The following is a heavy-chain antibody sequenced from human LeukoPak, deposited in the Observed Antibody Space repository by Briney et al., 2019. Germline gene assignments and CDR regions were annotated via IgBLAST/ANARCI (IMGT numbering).Heavy chain of an antibody. CDR3: ARETEAGAYFDY. CDR2: IYSSGST. D-gene: IGHD6-25*01. V-gene: IGHV4-4*07. Sequence: ASQTLSLTCTVSGGSIISYYWGWIRQPPGKGLEWIGRIYSSGSTNYNPSLNSRVTMSVDTSKNQFSLKLNSVTAADTAVYYCARETEAGAYFDYWGQGSLVTVSS. CDR1: GGSIISYY. J-gene: IGHJ4*02.